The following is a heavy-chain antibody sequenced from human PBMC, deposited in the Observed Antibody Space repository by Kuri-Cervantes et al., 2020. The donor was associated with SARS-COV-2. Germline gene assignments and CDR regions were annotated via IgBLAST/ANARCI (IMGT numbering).Heavy chain of an antibody. CDR3: AREPDITMPPDAFDI. Sequence: GGSLRLSCATSGFTFSTYNMNWVRQAPGKGLEWVSYISSSSSTIYYAESVRGRFTISRDNVKNSLYLQMNSLRAEDTAVYYCAREPDITMPPDAFDIWGHGTMVTVSS. CDR1: GFTFSTYN. J-gene: IGHJ3*02. CDR2: ISSSSSTI. D-gene: IGHD5-18*01. V-gene: IGHV3-48*01.